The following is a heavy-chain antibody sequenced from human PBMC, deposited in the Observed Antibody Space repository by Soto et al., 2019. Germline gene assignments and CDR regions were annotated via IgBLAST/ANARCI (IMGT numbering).Heavy chain of an antibody. V-gene: IGHV3-30-3*01. D-gene: IGHD6-13*01. J-gene: IGHJ6*02. CDR2: ISYDGSNK. CDR1: GFTFSSYA. Sequence: VGSLRLSCAASGFTFSSYAMHWVRQAPGKGLEWVAVISYDGSNKYYADSVKGRFTISRDNSKNTLYLQMSSLRAEDTAVYYCARERRYSSSWYGDYYYGMDVWGQGTTVTVSS. CDR3: ARERRYSSSWYGDYYYGMDV.